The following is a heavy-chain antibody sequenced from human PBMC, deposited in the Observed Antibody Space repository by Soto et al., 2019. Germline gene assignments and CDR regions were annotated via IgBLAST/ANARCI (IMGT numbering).Heavy chain of an antibody. CDR2: ISYDGSNK. V-gene: IGHV3-30-3*01. Sequence: QVQLVESGGGVVQPGRSLRLSCAASGFTFSSYAMHWVRQAPGKGLEWVAVISYDGSNKYYADSVKGRFTISRDNSKNTLYLQMNSLRAEDTAVYYCAREGNSGWLYYAYGMDVWGQGTTVTVSS. CDR1: GFTFSSYA. J-gene: IGHJ6*02. CDR3: AREGNSGWLYYAYGMDV. D-gene: IGHD6-19*01.